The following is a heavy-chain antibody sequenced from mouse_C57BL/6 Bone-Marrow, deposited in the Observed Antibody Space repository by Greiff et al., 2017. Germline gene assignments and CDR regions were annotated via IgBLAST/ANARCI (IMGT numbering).Heavy chain of an antibody. D-gene: IGHD2-4*01. J-gene: IGHJ3*01. V-gene: IGHV2-2*01. CDR2: IWSGGST. CDR3: ARMIYYDYDGACAY. Sequence: VKLVESGPGLVQPSQSLSITCTVSGFSLTSYGVHWVRQSPGKGLEWLGVIWSGGSTDYNAAFISRLSISKDNSKSQVFFKMNSLQADDTAIYYCARMIYYDYDGACAYGGQGTLVTVSA. CDR1: GFSLTSYG.